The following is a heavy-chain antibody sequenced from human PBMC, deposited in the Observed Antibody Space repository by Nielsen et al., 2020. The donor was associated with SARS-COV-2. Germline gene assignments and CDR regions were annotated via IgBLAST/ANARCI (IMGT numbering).Heavy chain of an antibody. D-gene: IGHD6-6*01. CDR2: IWYDGSNK. CDR1: GFTFSDYG. CDR3: ARDAAWGDSSSSY. Sequence: GESLKISCAASGFTFSDYGMHWVRQAPGKGLEWVAVIWYDGSNKYYADSVKGRFTISRDNSKNTLYLQMNSLRAEDTAVYYCARDAAWGDSSSSYWGQGTLVTVSS. V-gene: IGHV3-33*01. J-gene: IGHJ4*02.